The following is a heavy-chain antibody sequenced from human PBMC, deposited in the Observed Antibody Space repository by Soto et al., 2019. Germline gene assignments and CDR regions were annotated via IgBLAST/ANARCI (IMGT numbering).Heavy chain of an antibody. J-gene: IGHJ5*02. D-gene: IGHD1-26*01. Sequence: ASVKVSCKASGYTFTSYGISWVRQAPGQGLEWMGWISAYNGNTNYAQKLQGRVTMTTDTSTSTAYMELRSLRSDDTAVYYCARHRNPIVGGNWFDPWGQRTLVTVSS. CDR3: ARHRNPIVGGNWFDP. CDR1: GYTFTSYG. V-gene: IGHV1-18*01. CDR2: ISAYNGNT.